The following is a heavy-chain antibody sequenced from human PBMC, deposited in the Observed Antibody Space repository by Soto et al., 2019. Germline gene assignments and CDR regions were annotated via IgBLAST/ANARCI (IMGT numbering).Heavy chain of an antibody. CDR3: ARGGTPFYY. CDR2: ISAYNGNT. CDR1: GYTFTNFG. D-gene: IGHD3-16*01. V-gene: IGHV1-18*01. J-gene: IGHJ4*02. Sequence: QVQLVQSGAEVKKPGASVKVSCKASGYTFTNFGISWVRQAPGQGLEWMGWISAYNGNTNYAQKFQGTVTKTTDAPTNRAYMEVRSLRFDDAAVDYRARGGTPFYYWGQATLVTVSS.